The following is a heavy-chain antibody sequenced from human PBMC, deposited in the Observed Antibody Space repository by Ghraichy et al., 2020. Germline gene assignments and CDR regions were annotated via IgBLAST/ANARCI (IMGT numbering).Heavy chain of an antibody. CDR2: INQDGREK. Sequence: GVLNISCAASGLIFGSYWMTWVRQAPGKGLEWVANINQDGREKYYVGSVRGRFTISRDNAKNSLYLQMNNLSAEDTAVYYCSSGDTFDIWGRGTMVTVSS. V-gene: IGHV3-7*03. CDR1: GLIFGSYW. J-gene: IGHJ3*02. D-gene: IGHD3-10*01. CDR3: SSGDTFDI.